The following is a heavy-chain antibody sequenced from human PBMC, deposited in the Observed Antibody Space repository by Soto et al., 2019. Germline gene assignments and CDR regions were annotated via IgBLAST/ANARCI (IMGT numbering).Heavy chain of an antibody. V-gene: IGHV1-3*01. D-gene: IGHD6-13*01. CDR1: GYTFTSYA. CDR3: ARDIAAAGVSVAVAGTAAVRYYYYYMDV. Sequence: GASVKVSCKASGYTFTSYAMHWVRQAPGQRLEWMGWINAGNGNTKYSQKFQGRVTITRDTSASTAYMELSSLRSEDTAVYYCARDIAAAGVSVAVAGTAAVRYYYYYMDVWGKGTTVTVSS. CDR2: INAGNGNT. J-gene: IGHJ6*03.